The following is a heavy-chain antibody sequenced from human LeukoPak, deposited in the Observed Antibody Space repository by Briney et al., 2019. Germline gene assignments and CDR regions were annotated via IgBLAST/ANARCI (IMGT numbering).Heavy chain of an antibody. CDR2: IYSGGST. D-gene: IGHD1-26*01. CDR1: GFTVSSKY. CDR3: ARDYRSEYYYYYGMDV. J-gene: IGHJ6*02. Sequence: GGSLGLSCAASGFTVSSKYMNWVRQAPGKGLEWVSVIYSGGSTYYADSVKGRFTISRDNFKNTLYLQMNSLRAEDTAVYYCARDYRSEYYYYYGMDVWGQGTTVTVSS. V-gene: IGHV3-53*01.